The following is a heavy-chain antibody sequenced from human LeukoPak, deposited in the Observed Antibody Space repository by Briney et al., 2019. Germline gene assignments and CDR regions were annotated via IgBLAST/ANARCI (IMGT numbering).Heavy chain of an antibody. CDR2: IYHSGNT. J-gene: IGHJ6*03. CDR1: GFSISSAYY. CDR3: ARSLGPWGYYYYMDV. V-gene: IGHV4-38-2*02. Sequence: SETLSLTCTVSGFSISSAYYWGWIRQPPGKGLEWIGSIYHSGNTYYNPSLKSRVTISVDTSKNQFSLKLSSVTAADTAVYYCARSLGPWGYYYYMDVWGKGTTVTISS. D-gene: IGHD3-16*01.